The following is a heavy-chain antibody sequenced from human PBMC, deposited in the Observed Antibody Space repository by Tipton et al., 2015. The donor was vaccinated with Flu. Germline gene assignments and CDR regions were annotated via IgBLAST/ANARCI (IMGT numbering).Heavy chain of an antibody. Sequence: VQLVQSRAEVKKPGESLKISCKASGYSFSIYWIAWVRQMPGKGLEWMGIIYPVDSNTKYSPSFEGQVTISADKSFNTAYLQWSSLKASDTAIYYCARRAPYDNIALEFWGQGTLVTVSS. D-gene: IGHD3-22*01. CDR3: ARRAPYDNIALEF. J-gene: IGHJ4*02. CDR1: GYSFSIYW. V-gene: IGHV5-51*03. CDR2: IYPVDSNT.